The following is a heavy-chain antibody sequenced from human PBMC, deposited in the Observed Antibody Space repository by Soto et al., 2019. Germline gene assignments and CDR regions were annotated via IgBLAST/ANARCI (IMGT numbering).Heavy chain of an antibody. V-gene: IGHV3-33*01. CDR1: GFTFSGHG. D-gene: IGHD6-19*01. CDR3: ASWEGFNNGWYNY. CDR2: IWYDGSKK. J-gene: IGHJ4*02. Sequence: QVQLVESGGGVVQPGRSLRLSCAASGFTFSGHGMHWVRQAPGKGLEWVTFIWYDGSKKYYADSVKGRFTISRDNSKNMLYLQMDSLRAEDTAIYYCASWEGFNNGWYNYWGQGTLVTVSS.